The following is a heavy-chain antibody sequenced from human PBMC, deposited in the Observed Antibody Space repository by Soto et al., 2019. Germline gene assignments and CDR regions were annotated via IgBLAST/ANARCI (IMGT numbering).Heavy chain of an antibody. CDR2: IWFDGSNK. CDR3: GREGFGETTFRGSLNY. J-gene: IGHJ4*02. CDR1: GSIFTGYG. D-gene: IGHD2-21*01. Sequence: QVHLVESGGGVAQPGRSLRLSCAASGSIFTGYGMHWVRQAPGKGLEWVAVIWFDGSNKYYADSVKGRFTISRDNSKKLLYLKMNSLRVEDTVVYYWGREGFGETTFRGSLNYGGQGTRVTVPS. V-gene: IGHV3-33*01.